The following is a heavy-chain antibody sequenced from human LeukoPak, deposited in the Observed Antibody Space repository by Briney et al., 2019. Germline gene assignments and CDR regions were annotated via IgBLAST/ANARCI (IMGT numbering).Heavy chain of an antibody. CDR2: ISGSGGST. Sequence: GGSLRLSCAASGFTFTSYSMSWVRQAPGKGLEWVSAISGSGGSTYYADSVKGRFTISRDNSKNTLYLQMNSLRVEDTAVYYCAKSDSGYYDSSGYSDYWGQGTLVTVSS. D-gene: IGHD3-22*01. V-gene: IGHV3-23*01. CDR3: AKSDSGYYDSSGYSDY. CDR1: GFTFTSYS. J-gene: IGHJ4*02.